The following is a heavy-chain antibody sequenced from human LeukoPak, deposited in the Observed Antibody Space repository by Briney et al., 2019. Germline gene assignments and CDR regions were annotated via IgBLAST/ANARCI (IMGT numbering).Heavy chain of an antibody. Sequence: ASVKVSCKASGYTFTGHYMHWVRQAPGQGLEWMGWINPNSGGTNYAQKFQGRVTMTRDTSISTAYMELSRLRSDDTAVYYCARDLYYDFWSGYYRPLANWGQGTLVTVSS. CDR2: INPNSGGT. J-gene: IGHJ4*02. CDR3: ARDLYYDFWSGYYRPLAN. V-gene: IGHV1-2*02. CDR1: GYTFTGHY. D-gene: IGHD3-3*01.